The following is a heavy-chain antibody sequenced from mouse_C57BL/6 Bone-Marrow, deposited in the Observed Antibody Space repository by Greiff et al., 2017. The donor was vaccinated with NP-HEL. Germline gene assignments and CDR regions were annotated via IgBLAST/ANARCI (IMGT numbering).Heavy chain of an antibody. CDR3: ARPPDGSSSPWFAY. J-gene: IGHJ3*01. V-gene: IGHV5-12*01. Sequence: EVKLMESGGGLVQPGGSLKLSCAASGFTFSDYYMYWFRQTPEKKLEWVAYISNGGGSTYYPATVKGRFTISRDTAKNTLYLQMSRLKSEDTAMYYCARPPDGSSSPWFAYWGQGTLVTVSA. CDR2: ISNGGGST. D-gene: IGHD1-1*01. CDR1: GFTFSDYY.